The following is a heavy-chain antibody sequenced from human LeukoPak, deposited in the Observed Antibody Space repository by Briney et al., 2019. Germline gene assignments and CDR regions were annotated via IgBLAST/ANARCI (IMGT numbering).Heavy chain of an antibody. CDR1: GFTSSSYW. V-gene: IGHV3-74*01. CDR3: ARDWRAINAFDL. D-gene: IGHD1-26*01. CDR2: INTDGSST. Sequence: GGSLRLSCAASGFTSSSYWMHWVRQAPGEGLMWVSRINTDGSSTTYADSVKGRFTISRDTAKNTLYLQMNSLRVEDTAMYYCARDWRAINAFDLWGQGTMVTVSS. J-gene: IGHJ3*01.